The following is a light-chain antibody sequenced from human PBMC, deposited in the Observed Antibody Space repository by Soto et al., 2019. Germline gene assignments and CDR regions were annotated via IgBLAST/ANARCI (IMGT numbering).Light chain of an antibody. J-gene: IGLJ1*01. CDR2: EVS. V-gene: IGLV2-14*01. CDR1: GSDVGGYNY. Sequence: SVLAQPASVSGSPGQSITISCTGTGSDVGGYNYVSWYRQHPGKAPKLLIYEVSNRPSGVSNRFSGSKSGNTASLTISGLQAEDEAEYYCSSYTSSTTYVFGTGTKVTVL. CDR3: SSYTSSTTYV.